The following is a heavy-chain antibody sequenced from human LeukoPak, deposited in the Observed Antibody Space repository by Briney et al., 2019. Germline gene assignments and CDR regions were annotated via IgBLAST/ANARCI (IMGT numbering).Heavy chain of an antibody. CDR2: ISYDGSNK. CDR1: GFTFSSYA. CDR3: ARDRGLRYFDWLQIDY. Sequence: GGSLRLFCAASGFTFSSYAMHWGRQAPGKGLEWVAVISYDGSNKYYADSVKGRFTISRDNSKNTLYLQMNSLRAEDTAVYYCARDRGLRYFDWLQIDYWGQGTLVTVSS. J-gene: IGHJ4*02. D-gene: IGHD3-9*01. V-gene: IGHV3-30-3*01.